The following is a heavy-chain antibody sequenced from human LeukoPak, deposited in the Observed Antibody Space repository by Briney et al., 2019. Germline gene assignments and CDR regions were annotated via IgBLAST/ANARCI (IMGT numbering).Heavy chain of an antibody. CDR1: GGSISSYY. V-gene: IGHV4-59*01. J-gene: IGHJ5*02. D-gene: IGHD3-3*01. CDR2: IYYSGST. Sequence: SETLSLTCTVSGGSISSYYWSWIRQPPGKGLEWIGYIYYSGSTNYNPSLKSRVTISVDTSKNQFPLKLSSATAADTAVYYCARAYTGGFLEWLGGNWFDPWGQGTLVTVSS. CDR3: ARAYTGGFLEWLGGNWFDP.